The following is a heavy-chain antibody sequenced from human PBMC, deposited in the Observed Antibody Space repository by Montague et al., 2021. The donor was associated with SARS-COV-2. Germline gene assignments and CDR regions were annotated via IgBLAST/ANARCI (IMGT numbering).Heavy chain of an antibody. D-gene: IGHD3-10*01. CDR2: SWDS. CDR3: ARDRGLGVAENFDC. J-gene: IGHJ4*02. Sequence: SWDSHYNPSLTGRVSISIDTTKNQFSLKLNPVTAADQAVYYCARDRGLGVAENFDCWGQGTLVTVSS. V-gene: IGHV4-30-2*05.